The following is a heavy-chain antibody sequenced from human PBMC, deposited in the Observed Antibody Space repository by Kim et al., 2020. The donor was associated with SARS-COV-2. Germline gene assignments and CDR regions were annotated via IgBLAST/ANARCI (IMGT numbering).Heavy chain of an antibody. CDR3: ARDLGGYSGYVDY. V-gene: IGHV1-18*01. Sequence: YARKVQSRVTMTTYTSSSTAYMELRSLRSDDTAVYYCARDLGGYSGYVDYWGQGTLVTVSS. J-gene: IGHJ4*02. D-gene: IGHD5-12*01.